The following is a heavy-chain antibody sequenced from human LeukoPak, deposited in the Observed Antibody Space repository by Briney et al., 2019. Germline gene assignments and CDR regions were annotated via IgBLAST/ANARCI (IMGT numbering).Heavy chain of an antibody. J-gene: IGHJ6*03. CDR1: GFAFDDYA. CDR2: IRYDGSNK. Sequence: PGGSLRLSCAASGFAFDDYAMHWVRQAPGTGLEWVAFIRYDGSNKYYADSVKGQFTISRDNSKNTLYLQMNSLRAEDTAVYYCASNGHSGYDWGIMDYYYYYMDVWGKGTTVTVSS. D-gene: IGHD5-12*01. V-gene: IGHV3-30*02. CDR3: ASNGHSGYDWGIMDYYYYYMDV.